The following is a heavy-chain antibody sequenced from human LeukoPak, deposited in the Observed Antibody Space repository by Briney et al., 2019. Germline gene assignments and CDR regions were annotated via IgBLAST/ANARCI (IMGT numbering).Heavy chain of an antibody. V-gene: IGHV4-59*01. J-gene: IGHJ4*02. Sequence: PSETLSLTCTVSGASISGYSWSWIRQPPGKGLEWSGNISYSGSTNYNPSLKSRVTISVDTSKNQFSLRLTSVTAADTAFYYCARGVEDLGYSYDYWGQGTLVTVSS. D-gene: IGHD5-18*01. CDR2: ISYSGST. CDR1: GASISGYS. CDR3: ARGVEDLGYSYDY.